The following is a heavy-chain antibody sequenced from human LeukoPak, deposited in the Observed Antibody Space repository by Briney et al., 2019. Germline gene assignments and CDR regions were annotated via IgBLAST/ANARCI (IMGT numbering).Heavy chain of an antibody. J-gene: IGHJ6*03. CDR3: AADLNRGSYGLNYYYMDV. CDR1: GFTFTSSA. V-gene: IGHV1-58*01. Sequence: GASVKVSCKASGFTFTSSAVQWVRQARGQRLEWIGWIVVGSGNTNYAQKFQERVTITRDMSTSTAYMELSSLRSEDTAVYYCAADLNRGSYGLNYYYMDVWGKGTTVTVSS. D-gene: IGHD1-26*01. CDR2: IVVGSGNT.